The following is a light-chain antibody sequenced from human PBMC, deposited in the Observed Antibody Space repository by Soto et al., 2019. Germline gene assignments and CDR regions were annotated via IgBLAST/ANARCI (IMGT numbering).Light chain of an antibody. V-gene: IGKV1-5*03. CDR1: QSMSYW. Sequence: DIQMTQSPSTLSASVGDRVTITCRASQSMSYWLAWYQQKPGKAPKLLIYKATNLEAGVPSRFSGSGSGTECTLTISSLQPDDFATYYCQQYNNYWGLTFGGGTKVEIK. CDR2: KAT. J-gene: IGKJ4*01. CDR3: QQYNNYWGLT.